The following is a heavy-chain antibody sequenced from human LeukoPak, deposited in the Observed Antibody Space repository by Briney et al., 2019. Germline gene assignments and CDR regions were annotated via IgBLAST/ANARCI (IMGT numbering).Heavy chain of an antibody. CDR3: ARVVGSYYYDSSGYYDAFDI. D-gene: IGHD3-22*01. CDR1: GGTFSSYA. J-gene: IGHJ3*02. V-gene: IGHV1-69*01. CDR2: IIPIFGTA. Sequence: GASVKVSCKASGGTFSSYAISWVRQAPGQGLEWMGGIIPIFGTANYAQKFQGRVTITADESTSTAYMELSSLRSEDTAVYYCARVVGSYYYDSSGYYDAFDIWGQGTMVTVSS.